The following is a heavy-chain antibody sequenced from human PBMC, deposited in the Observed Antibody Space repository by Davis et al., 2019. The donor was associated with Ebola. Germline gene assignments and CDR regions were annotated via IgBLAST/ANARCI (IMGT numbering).Heavy chain of an antibody. CDR2: ISYDGINK. J-gene: IGHJ2*01. CDR1: GFSFSEFA. Sequence: GESLKISCSASGFSFSEFAMHWVRQAPGKGLDWVAVISYDGINKYLADSVQGRFTISRDNSKRNLFLQMDSLRPEDTAVYYCARGSRYWYFDLWGRGTLVTVSS. V-gene: IGHV3-30*03. CDR3: ARGSRYWYFDL.